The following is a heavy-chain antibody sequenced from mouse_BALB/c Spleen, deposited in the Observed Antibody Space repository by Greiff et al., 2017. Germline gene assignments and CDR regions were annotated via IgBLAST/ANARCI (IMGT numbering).Heavy chain of an antibody. J-gene: IGHJ3*01. CDR1: GFTFSSFG. V-gene: IGHV5-17*02. CDR2: ISSGSSTI. Sequence: EVKLMESGGGLVQPGGSRKLSCAASGFTFSSFGMHWVRQAPEKGLEWVAYISSGSSTIYYADTVKGRFTISRDNPKNTLFLQMTSLRSEDTAMYYCARDALFAYWGQGTLVTVSA. CDR3: ARDALFAY.